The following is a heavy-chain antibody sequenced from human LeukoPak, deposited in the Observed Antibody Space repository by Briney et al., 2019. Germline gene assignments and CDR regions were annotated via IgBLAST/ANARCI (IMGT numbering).Heavy chain of an antibody. CDR1: GFTFSSNY. CDR2: IYSGGST. D-gene: IGHD4-17*01. Sequence: GGSLRLSCAASGFTFSSNYMSWVRQAPGKGLEWVSVIYSGGSTYYSDSVKGRFTISRHNSKNTLYLQMNSLRAEDTAVYYCARAQDYVGFDYWGQGTLVTVSS. CDR3: ARAQDYVGFDY. V-gene: IGHV3-53*04. J-gene: IGHJ4*02.